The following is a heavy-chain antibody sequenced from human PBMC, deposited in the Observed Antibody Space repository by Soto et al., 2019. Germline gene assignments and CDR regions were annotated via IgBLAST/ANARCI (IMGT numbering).Heavy chain of an antibody. CDR1: GGSISSSSYY. J-gene: IGHJ5*02. Sequence: SETLSLTCTVSGGSISSSSYYWGWIRQPPGKGLEWFGSIYYSGSTYYNPSLKSRVTISVDTSKNQFSLKLSSVTAADTALYYCARGIAAASGLNWFDPWGQGTLVTVSS. CDR2: IYYSGST. V-gene: IGHV4-39*01. CDR3: ARGIAAASGLNWFDP. D-gene: IGHD6-13*01.